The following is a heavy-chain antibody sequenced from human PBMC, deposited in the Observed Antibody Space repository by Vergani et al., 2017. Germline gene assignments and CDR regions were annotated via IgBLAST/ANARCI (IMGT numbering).Heavy chain of an antibody. D-gene: IGHD4-17*01. CDR3: AKFTITVTGVN. CDR2: INSDGSST. CDR1: GFTFSSYA. Sequence: EVQLLESGGGLVQPGGSLRLSCAASGFTFSSYAMSWVRQAPGKGLEWVSRINSDGSSTSYADSVKGRFTISRDNSKNTLYLQMNSLRAEDTAVYYCAKFTITVTGVNWGQGTLVTVSS. V-gene: IGHV3-23*01. J-gene: IGHJ4*02.